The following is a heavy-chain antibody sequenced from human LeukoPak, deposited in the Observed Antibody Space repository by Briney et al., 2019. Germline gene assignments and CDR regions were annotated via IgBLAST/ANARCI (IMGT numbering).Heavy chain of an antibody. V-gene: IGHV3-48*02. J-gene: IGHJ6*02. CDR2: IGSSGSPT. Sequence: GGSLRLSCAASGFAFSSYNMNWVRQAPGKGLEWISYIGSSGSPTHYADSVGGRFTISRDNAENSLYLQMNSLRDEDTAVYFCARRPYSDTSGRLSDVWGQGTTVTVSS. CDR3: ARRPYSDTSGRLSDV. D-gene: IGHD3-22*01. CDR1: GFAFSSYN.